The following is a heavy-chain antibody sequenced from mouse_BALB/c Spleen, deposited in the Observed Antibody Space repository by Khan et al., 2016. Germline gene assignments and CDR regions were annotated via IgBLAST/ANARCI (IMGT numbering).Heavy chain of an antibody. D-gene: IGHD2-14*01. CDR2: ISNGGGST. V-gene: IGHV5-12-2*01. CDR1: GFTFSSYT. CDR3: ARQGNYAMDY. Sequence: EVELVESGGGLVQPGGSLKLSCAASGFTFSSYTMSWVRQTPEKRLEWVAYISNGGGSTYYPDTVKGRFTISRDNAKNTLYLQMSSLKSEDTAMYYCARQGNYAMDYWGQGTSVTVSS. J-gene: IGHJ4*01.